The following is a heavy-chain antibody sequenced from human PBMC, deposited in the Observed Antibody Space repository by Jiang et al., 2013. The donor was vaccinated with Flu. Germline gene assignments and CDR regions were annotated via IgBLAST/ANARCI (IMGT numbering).Heavy chain of an antibody. D-gene: IGHD3/OR15-3a*01. J-gene: IGHJ6*03. V-gene: IGHV1-69*01. CDR3: ARSLWTDYYYYYMDV. CDR2: IFGTA. Sequence: IFGTANYAQKFQGRVTITADESTSTAYMELSSLRSEDTAVYYCARSLWTDYYYYYMDVWGKGTTVTVS.